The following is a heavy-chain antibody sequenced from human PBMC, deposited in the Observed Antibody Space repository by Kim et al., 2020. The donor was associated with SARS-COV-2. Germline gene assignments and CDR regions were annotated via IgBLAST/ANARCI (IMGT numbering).Heavy chain of an antibody. CDR3: ARDPTARRVSRAFDI. D-gene: IGHD6-6*01. V-gene: IGHV4-61*01. J-gene: IGHJ3*02. Sequence: SETLSLTCTVSGGSVSSGSYYWSWIRQPPGKGLEWIGYIYYSGSTNYNPSLKSRVTISVDTSKNQFSLKLSSVTAADTAVYYCARDPTARRVSRAFDIWGQGTMVTVSS. CDR1: GGSVSSGSYY. CDR2: IYYSGST.